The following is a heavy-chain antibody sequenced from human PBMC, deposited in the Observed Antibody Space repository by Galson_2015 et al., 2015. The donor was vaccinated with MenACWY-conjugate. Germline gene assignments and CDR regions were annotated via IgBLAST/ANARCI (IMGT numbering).Heavy chain of an antibody. J-gene: IGHJ4*02. Sequence: SLRLSCAASGFTLSTYNMHWVRQAPGKGLEWLSFIASGTGSTIHYTDSVKGRFTISRDNAKNSLYLQMNSLRDEDTALYYCGRDNNWAVDYWGPGTLVTVSS. V-gene: IGHV3-48*02. CDR2: IASGTGSTI. CDR1: GFTLSTYN. D-gene: IGHD5-24*01. CDR3: GRDNNWAVDY.